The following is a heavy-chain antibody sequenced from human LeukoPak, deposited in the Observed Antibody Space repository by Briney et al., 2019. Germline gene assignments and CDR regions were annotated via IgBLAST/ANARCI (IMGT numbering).Heavy chain of an antibody. CDR3: ARASCSSTSCYEFDY. V-gene: IGHV3-21*01. CDR1: GFTFSSYS. Sequence: GGSLRLSCAASGFTFSSYSINWVRQAPGRGLEWVSSISRSNTYITYADSVKGRFTISRDNAKNSLYLQMNSLRAEDTAVYYCARASCSSTSCYEFDYWGQGTLVTVSS. D-gene: IGHD2-2*01. CDR2: ISRSNTYI. J-gene: IGHJ4*02.